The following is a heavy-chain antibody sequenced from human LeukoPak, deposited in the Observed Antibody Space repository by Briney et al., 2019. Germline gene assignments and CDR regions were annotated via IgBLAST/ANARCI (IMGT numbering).Heavy chain of an antibody. D-gene: IGHD7-27*01. Sequence: PGGSLRLSCAASGFTFSSYSMNWVRQAPGKGLEWVSSISSSSGYIYYADSVKGRFTISRDNAKNSPYLQMNSLRAEDTAVYYCARDRSTGDLDYWGQGTLVTVSS. J-gene: IGHJ4*02. CDR2: ISSSSGYI. CDR1: GFTFSSYS. CDR3: ARDRSTGDLDY. V-gene: IGHV3-21*01.